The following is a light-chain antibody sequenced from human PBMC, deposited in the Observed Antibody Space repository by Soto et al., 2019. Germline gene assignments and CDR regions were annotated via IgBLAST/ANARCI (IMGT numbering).Light chain of an antibody. CDR3: STFGGSKV. Sequence: QFALTQPPSASGSPGQSVTISCSGTSSDVGANNYVSWYQQYPGKAPKLMIYEVSKRPSGVPDRFSGSKSGNTASLTVSGLQAEDEADYYCSTFGGSKVFGGGTQLTVL. V-gene: IGLV2-8*01. CDR1: SSDVGANNY. J-gene: IGLJ2*01. CDR2: EVS.